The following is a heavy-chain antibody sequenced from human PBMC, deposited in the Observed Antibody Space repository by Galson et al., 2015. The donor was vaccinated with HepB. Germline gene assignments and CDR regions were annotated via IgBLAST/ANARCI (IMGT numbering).Heavy chain of an antibody. Sequence: SVKVSCKASGGTFSSYAISWVRQAPGQGLEWMGRIIPILGIANYAQKFQGRVTITADKSTSTAYMELSSLRSEDTAVYYCARDVLAAAGIKTSFYGMDVWGQGTTVTVSS. V-gene: IGHV1-69*04. CDR2: IIPILGIA. D-gene: IGHD6-13*01. CDR1: GGTFSSYA. CDR3: ARDVLAAAGIKTSFYGMDV. J-gene: IGHJ6*02.